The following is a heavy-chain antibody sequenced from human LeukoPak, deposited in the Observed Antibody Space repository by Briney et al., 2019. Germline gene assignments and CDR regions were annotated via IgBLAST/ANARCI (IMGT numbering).Heavy chain of an antibody. CDR2: IYPGDSDT. CDR1: GYSFTTNW. D-gene: IGHD5-18*01. CDR3: ARMDSFWSDP. J-gene: IGHJ5*02. V-gene: IGHV5-51*01. Sequence: PGESLKISCKGSGYSFTTNWIGWVRQIPGKGLEWMGIIYPGDSDTRYSPSFQGQVTISADKSISTAYLQWSSLKASDTAMYYCARMDSFWSDPWGQGTLVTVSS.